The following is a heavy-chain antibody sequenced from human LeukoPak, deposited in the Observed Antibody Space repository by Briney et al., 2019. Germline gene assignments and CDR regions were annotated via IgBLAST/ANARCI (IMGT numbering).Heavy chain of an antibody. CDR2: TYYRSKWYN. J-gene: IGHJ3*02. D-gene: IGHD1-26*01. CDR3: ARGGGAFDI. V-gene: IGHV6-1*01. CDR1: GDSVSSNSTA. Sequence: SQTLSLTCAISGDSVSSNSTAWNWIRQSPSGGLEWLGRTYYRSKWYNDYAVSVKSRITINPDTFKHQFSLQMNSVTPEDTAVYYCARGGGAFDIWGQGTMVTVSS.